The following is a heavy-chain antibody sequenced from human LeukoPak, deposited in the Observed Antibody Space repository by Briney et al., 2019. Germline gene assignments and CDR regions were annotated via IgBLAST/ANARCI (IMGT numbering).Heavy chain of an antibody. J-gene: IGHJ3*02. V-gene: IGHV4-59*08. CDR1: GGSISSYY. CDR3: ARHSDYDFWSGYSPGAFDI. CDR2: IYYSGST. D-gene: IGHD3-3*01. Sequence: SETLSLTCTVSGGSISSYYWSWIRQPPGKGLEWIGYIYYSGSTNYNPSLKSRVTIPVDTSKNQFSLKLSSVTAADTAVYYCARHSDYDFWSGYSPGAFDIWGQGTMVTVSS.